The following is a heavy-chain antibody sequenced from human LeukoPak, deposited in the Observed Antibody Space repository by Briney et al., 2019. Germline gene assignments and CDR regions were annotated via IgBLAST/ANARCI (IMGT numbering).Heavy chain of an antibody. CDR3: ARAGNNWSFDY. D-gene: IGHD1-1*01. V-gene: IGHV4-59*02. J-gene: IGHJ4*02. CDR2: IYYRGNT. Sequence: SETLSRTCTVSGDSVSIYYWSWIRQPPGKGLEWIGYIYYRGNTNYNPSLKSRVTMAVDTSKNQFSLKVSSVTAADTAVYYCARAGNNWSFDYEGQGTLVTVSS. CDR1: GDSVSIYY.